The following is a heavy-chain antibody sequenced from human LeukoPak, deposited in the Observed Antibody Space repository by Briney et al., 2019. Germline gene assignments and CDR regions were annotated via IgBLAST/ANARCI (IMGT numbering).Heavy chain of an antibody. V-gene: IGHV3-30*18. CDR1: GFTFSSYG. Sequence: PGGSLRLSCAASGFTFSSYGMHWVRQAPGKGLEWVAVISYDGSNKYYADSVKGRFTISRDNSKNTLYLQMNSLRAEDTAVYYCAKDLQGQYYYDSSGYYCPDYWGQGTLVTVSS. CDR2: ISYDGSNK. J-gene: IGHJ4*02. D-gene: IGHD3-22*01. CDR3: AKDLQGQYYYDSSGYYCPDY.